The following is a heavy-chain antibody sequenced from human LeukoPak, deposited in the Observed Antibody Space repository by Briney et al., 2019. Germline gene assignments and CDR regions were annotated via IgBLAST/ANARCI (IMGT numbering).Heavy chain of an antibody. CDR1: GYTFTGYY. D-gene: IGHD6-13*01. CDR3: AREASGKYSSSFDAFDI. Sequence: ASVKVSCKASGYTFTGYYMHWVRQAPGQGLEWMGWINPNSGGTNYAQKFQGRVTMTRDTSISTAYMELSRLRSDDTALYHCAREASGKYSSSFDAFDIWGQGTMVTVSS. CDR2: INPNSGGT. J-gene: IGHJ3*02. V-gene: IGHV1-2*02.